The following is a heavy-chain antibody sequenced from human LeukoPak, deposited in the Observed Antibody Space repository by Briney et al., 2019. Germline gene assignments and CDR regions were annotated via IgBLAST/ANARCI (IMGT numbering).Heavy chain of an antibody. CDR1: GFTFDDYA. CDR2: ISWNSGSI. D-gene: IGHD3-22*01. V-gene: IGHV3-9*01. J-gene: IGHJ4*02. CDR3: ARGLDSSGYYSDY. Sequence: GRSLRLSCAASGFTFDDYAMHWVRQAPGKGLEWVSGISWNSGSIGYADSVKGRFTISRDNAKNSLYLQMNSLRAEDTALYYCARGLDSSGYYSDYWGQGTLVTVSS.